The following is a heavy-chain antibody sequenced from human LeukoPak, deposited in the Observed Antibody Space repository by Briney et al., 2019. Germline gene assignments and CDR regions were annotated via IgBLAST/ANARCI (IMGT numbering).Heavy chain of an antibody. V-gene: IGHV4-4*07. CDR1: GGSISNYY. Sequence: SETLSLTCTVSGGSISNYYWSWIRQPAGKTLEWIGRIYSSGSTNYNPSLKSRVTMSVDTSKNQFSLKLSSVTAADTAVYYCARDHYDSCGYYYVGDYWGQGTLVTVSS. CDR2: IYSSGST. CDR3: ARDHYDSCGYYYVGDY. J-gene: IGHJ4*02. D-gene: IGHD3-22*01.